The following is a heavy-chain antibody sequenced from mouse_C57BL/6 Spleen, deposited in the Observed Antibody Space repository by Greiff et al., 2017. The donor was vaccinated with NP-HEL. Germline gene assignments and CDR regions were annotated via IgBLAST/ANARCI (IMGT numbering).Heavy chain of an antibody. CDR3: ARGGYYSNLGFDY. Sequence: QVQLKQPGAELVKPGASVKMSCKASGYTFTSYWITWVKQRPGQGLEWIGDIYPGSGSTNYNEKFKSKATLTVDTSSSTAYMQLSSLTSEDSAVYYGARGGYYSNLGFDYWGQGTTLTVSS. V-gene: IGHV1-55*01. CDR2: IYPGSGST. D-gene: IGHD2-5*01. J-gene: IGHJ2*01. CDR1: GYTFTSYW.